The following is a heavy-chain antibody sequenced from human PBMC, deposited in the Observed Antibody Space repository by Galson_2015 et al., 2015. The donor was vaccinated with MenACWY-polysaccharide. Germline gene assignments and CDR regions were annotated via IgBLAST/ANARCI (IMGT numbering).Heavy chain of an antibody. CDR2: ISGSGGRT. V-gene: IGHV3-23*01. CDR1: GFTFSSYA. Sequence: SLRLSCAASGFTFSSYAMSWVRQAPGKGLEWVSAISGSGGRTYYADSVNGRFTISRDNSKNTLYLQMNSLRAEDTALYYCLKEEGVEGPAFDIWGQGTMVTVSS. D-gene: IGHD2-15*01. J-gene: IGHJ3*02. CDR3: LKEEGVEGPAFDI.